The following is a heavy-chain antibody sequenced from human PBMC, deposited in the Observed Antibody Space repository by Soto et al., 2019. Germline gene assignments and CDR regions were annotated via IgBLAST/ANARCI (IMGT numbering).Heavy chain of an antibody. CDR1: GFTFSSYA. J-gene: IGHJ3*02. Sequence: QVQLVESGGGVVQPGRSLRLSCAASGFTFSSYAMHWVRQAPGKGLEWVAVISYDGSNKYYADAVKGRFTIYRDNAKNTLYLQMNSLRAEDTAVYYCARGRWLQLRGAFDIWGQGTMVTVSS. CDR3: ARGRWLQLRGAFDI. V-gene: IGHV3-30-3*01. CDR2: ISYDGSNK. D-gene: IGHD5-12*01.